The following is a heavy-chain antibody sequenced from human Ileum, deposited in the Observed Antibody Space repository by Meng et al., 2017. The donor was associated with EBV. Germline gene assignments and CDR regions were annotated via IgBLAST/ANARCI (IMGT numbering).Heavy chain of an antibody. CDR2: IIPPFDTA. J-gene: IGHJ4*02. Sequence: QGQLLEFGGELRKHGSSVKSPCKASAGTFSRYSICWVRKAPGQGLEWMGGIIPPFDTANYAQKFQGRVTITADKSTGTAYMELSSLRSEDTDIYYCARGGDSSGWYWYFDYWGQGTLVTVSS. D-gene: IGHD6-19*01. V-gene: IGHV1-69*14. CDR3: ARGGDSSGWYWYFDY. CDR1: AGTFSRYS.